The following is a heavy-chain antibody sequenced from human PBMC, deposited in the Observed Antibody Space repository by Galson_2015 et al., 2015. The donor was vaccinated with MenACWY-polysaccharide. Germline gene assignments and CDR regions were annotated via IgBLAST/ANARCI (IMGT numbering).Heavy chain of an antibody. CDR3: ARIVALKCTGANS. Sequence: SVKVSCKASGYTFANYDINWVRQATGQGLEWMGWMNPNSGNTGYAQKFQGRVTMTSNSAIMTAYMDLSGLRSEDTAVYYCARIVALKCTGANSRCQAALVTVSS. CDR2: MNPNSGNT. J-gene: IGHJ5*01. V-gene: IGHV1-8*01. D-gene: IGHD2-8*02. CDR1: GYTFANYD.